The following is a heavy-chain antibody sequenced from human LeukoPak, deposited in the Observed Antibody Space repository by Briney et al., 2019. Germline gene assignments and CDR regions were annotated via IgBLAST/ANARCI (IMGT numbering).Heavy chain of an antibody. CDR2: INTNTGNP. J-gene: IGHJ4*02. CDR3: ARGSSGWYEDY. CDR1: GYTFTTYA. Sequence: ASVKVSSKASGYTFTTYAMNWVRQAPGQGLEWMGWINTNTGNPTYAQGFTGRFVFSLDTSVSTASLQISSLKAEDTAVYYCARGSSGWYEDYWGQGTLVTGSS. V-gene: IGHV7-4-1*02. D-gene: IGHD6-19*01.